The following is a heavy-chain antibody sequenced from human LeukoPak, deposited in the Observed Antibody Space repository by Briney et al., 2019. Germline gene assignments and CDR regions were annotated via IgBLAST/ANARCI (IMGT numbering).Heavy chain of an antibody. J-gene: IGHJ4*02. V-gene: IGHV3-7*04. CDR2: INQDGRDQ. Sequence: GGSLRLSCAASGFAFSDYWMSWVRQAPGQGLEWVAKINQDGRDQHFVDSVKGRFTISRDNAKNLLFLQMDSLRAEDTAVYYCTGGALDYWGPGTLVTVSS. CDR1: GFAFSDYW. CDR3: TGGALDY.